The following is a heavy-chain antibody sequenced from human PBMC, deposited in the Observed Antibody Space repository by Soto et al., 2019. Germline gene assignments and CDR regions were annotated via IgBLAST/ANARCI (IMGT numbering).Heavy chain of an antibody. CDR1: GFTFSSYA. CDR3: AKFGMATTKRSPPYYIDY. CDR2: ISGSGGGT. V-gene: IGHV3-23*01. Sequence: GGSLRLSCAASGFTFSSYAMSWFRQAPGKGLEWVSSISGSGGGTYYADSVKGRFTFSRDNSKNTLYLQMNSLRAEDTAVYYCAKFGMATTKRSPPYYIDYWGQGALVTVSS. J-gene: IGHJ4*02. D-gene: IGHD1-1*01.